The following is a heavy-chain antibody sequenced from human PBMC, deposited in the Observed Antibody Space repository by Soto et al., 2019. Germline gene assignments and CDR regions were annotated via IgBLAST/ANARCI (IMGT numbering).Heavy chain of an antibody. CDR2: INHSGST. Sequence: SETLSLTCAVYGGSFSGYYWSWIRQPPGKGLEWIGEINHSGSTNYNPSLKSRVNISVDTPKNQFSLKLSSVTAADTAVYYCARVGRWLQHEDDWGQGTLVT. D-gene: IGHD5-12*01. CDR3: ARVGRWLQHEDD. V-gene: IGHV4-34*01. CDR1: GGSFSGYY. J-gene: IGHJ4*02.